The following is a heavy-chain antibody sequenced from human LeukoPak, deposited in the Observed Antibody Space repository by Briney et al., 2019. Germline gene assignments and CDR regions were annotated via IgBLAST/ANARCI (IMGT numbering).Heavy chain of an antibody. CDR1: GYAFTSYD. V-gene: IGHV1-8*01. CDR3: ARSIVGVRKRNAY. D-gene: IGHD1-26*01. J-gene: IGHJ4*02. CDR2: MNPNSGHT. Sequence: ASVKVSCKASGYAFTSYDIIWVRQGSGQGLEWMGWMNPNSGHTGYAQKFQGRVTMTRSTSISTAYMELTSLTSEDSAVYYCARSIVGVRKRNAYWGQGTLVTVSS.